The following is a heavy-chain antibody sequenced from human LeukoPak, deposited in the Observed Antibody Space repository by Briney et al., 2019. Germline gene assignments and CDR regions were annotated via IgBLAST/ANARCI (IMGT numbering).Heavy chain of an antibody. J-gene: IGHJ4*02. CDR1: GYTFTSYG. V-gene: IGHV1-18*04. CDR2: ISAYNGNT. CDR3: ARRGYSYGIYYFDY. Sequence: ASVKVSCKASGYTFTSYGISWVRQAPGQGLEWMGWISAYNGNTNYAQKLQGRVTMTTDTSTSTAYMEPRSLRSDDTAVYYCARRGYSYGIYYFDYWGQGTLVTVSS. D-gene: IGHD5-18*01.